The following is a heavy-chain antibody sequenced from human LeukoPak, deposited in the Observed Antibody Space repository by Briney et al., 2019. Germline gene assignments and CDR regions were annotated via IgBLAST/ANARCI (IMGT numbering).Heavy chain of an antibody. Sequence: PGGSLRLSCAASGYTFSSYWMSWVRQAPGKGLEWVANIKQDGSEKYYVDSVKGRFTLSRDNAKHSLYLQMNSLRAEDTAVYYCARESGGALAYDAFDIWGQGTMVTVSS. J-gene: IGHJ3*02. V-gene: IGHV3-7*01. D-gene: IGHD2-8*02. CDR3: ARESGGALAYDAFDI. CDR2: IKQDGSEK. CDR1: GYTFSSYW.